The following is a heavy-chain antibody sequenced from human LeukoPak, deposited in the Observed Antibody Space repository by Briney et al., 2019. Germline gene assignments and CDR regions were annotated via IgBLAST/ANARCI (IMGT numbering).Heavy chain of an antibody. J-gene: IGHJ6*02. CDR1: GFTFSSYA. V-gene: IGHV3-7*03. D-gene: IGHD5-12*01. CDR2: IHQDGSEK. Sequence: GGSLRLSCAASGFTFSSYAMNWVRQAPGKGLGWVANIHQDGSEKSYVDSVKGRFTISRDNTKNSLYLQMNSLRVEDTALYYCARGSGHDRVYYYGMDVWGQGTTVTVS. CDR3: ARGSGHDRVYYYGMDV.